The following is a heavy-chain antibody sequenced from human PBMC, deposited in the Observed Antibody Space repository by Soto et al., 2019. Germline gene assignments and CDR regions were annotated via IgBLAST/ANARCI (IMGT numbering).Heavy chain of an antibody. D-gene: IGHD3-10*01. J-gene: IGHJ2*01. CDR3: ARVPGDWYFDL. Sequence: QVQLVESGGGVVQPGRSLRLSCAASGFTFSTYGMHWVRQAPGKGQEWVAIIWYDGSNKYYADSVKGRFTISRDNSKNTLYLQMNSLRAEDTAVYYCARVPGDWYFDLWGRGTLVTVSS. CDR1: GFTFSTYG. V-gene: IGHV3-33*01. CDR2: IWYDGSNK.